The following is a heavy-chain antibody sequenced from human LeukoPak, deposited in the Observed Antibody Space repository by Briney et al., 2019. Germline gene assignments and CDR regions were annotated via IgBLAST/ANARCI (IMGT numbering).Heavy chain of an antibody. CDR3: TCHSGWSGPSE. J-gene: IGHJ4*02. V-gene: IGHV4-39*07. D-gene: IGHD6-19*01. CDR2: IYYSGST. Sequence: SETLSLTCTVSGGSISSSSYYWGWIRQPPGKGLEWIGSIYYSGSTYYNPSLKSRVTISVDKSKNHFSLELTSVTAADTAVYYCTCHSGWSGPSEWGQGTLVIVSS. CDR1: GGSISSSSYY.